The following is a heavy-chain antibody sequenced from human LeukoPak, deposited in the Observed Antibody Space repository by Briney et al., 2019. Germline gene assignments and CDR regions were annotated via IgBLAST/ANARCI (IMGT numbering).Heavy chain of an antibody. CDR3: ARDQGWQQFDY. CDR2: IKEDGSET. J-gene: IGHJ4*02. CDR1: GFTFSNSW. D-gene: IGHD4-23*01. Sequence: PGGSLRLSCAASGFTFSNSWMTWVRQAPGKGLERVANIKEDGSETYYVDSVKGRFTISRDNAKSSLYPQMNSLRAEDTAVYYCARDQGWQQFDYWGQGTLVTVSS. V-gene: IGHV3-7*05.